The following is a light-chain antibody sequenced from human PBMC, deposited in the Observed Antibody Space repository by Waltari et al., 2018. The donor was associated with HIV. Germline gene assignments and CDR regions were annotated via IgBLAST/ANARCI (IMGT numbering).Light chain of an antibody. CDR2: DAS. V-gene: IGKV3-15*01. CDR3: QQYKNWPLYT. CDR1: QSVSTN. Sequence: EVVMTQSPAPLSVSPGSRATLSCRASQSVSTNLAWYEQKPGQAPRLLIYDASTGVTGLPARFSGSGSGTEFTLTISSLQSEDFALYYCQQYKNWPLYTFGQGTKLEI. J-gene: IGKJ2*01.